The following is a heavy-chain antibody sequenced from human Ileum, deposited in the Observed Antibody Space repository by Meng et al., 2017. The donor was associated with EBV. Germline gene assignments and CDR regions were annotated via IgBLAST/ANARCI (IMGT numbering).Heavy chain of an antibody. CDR3: ASRPENDVGPFDY. D-gene: IGHD1-14*01. Sequence: VQLCHSLSCFVTPGASVKFSCKASGYTFTLYPMHWVRQAPGQRLQWMGWVNTGNGKTEYSQNFQGRVTITRDTSANTAYMELSSLRSEDTAVYYCASRPENDVGPFDYWGQGTLVTVSS. CDR2: VNTGNGKT. CDR1: GYTFTLYP. V-gene: IGHV1-3*04. J-gene: IGHJ4*02.